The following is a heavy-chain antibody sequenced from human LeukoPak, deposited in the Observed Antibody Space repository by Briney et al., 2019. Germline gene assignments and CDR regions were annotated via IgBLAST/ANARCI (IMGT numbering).Heavy chain of an antibody. J-gene: IGHJ4*02. V-gene: IGHV3-43*02. CDR1: GFTFDDYA. D-gene: IGHD3-10*01. CDR3: AKRRFGGLIDY. CDR2: ISGDGGST. Sequence: GGSLRLSCAASGFTFDDYAMHWVRQARGKGLEGVSLISGDGGSTYYADSVKGRFTFSRDNSKNSLYLQMNSLRTEDTALFYCAKRRFGGLIDYWGQGSLVTVSS.